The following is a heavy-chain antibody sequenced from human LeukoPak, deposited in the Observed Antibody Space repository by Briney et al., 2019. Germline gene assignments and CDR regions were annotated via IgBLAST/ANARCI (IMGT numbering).Heavy chain of an antibody. CDR3: AKDMQTWPRFPDY. D-gene: IGHD5-12*01. V-gene: IGHV3-23*01. CDR1: GFAFNNYA. J-gene: IGHJ4*02. CDR2: INDSGSTR. Sequence: GGSLRLSCAASGFAFNNYAMSWVRQAPGKGLEWVSGINDSGSTRFYVDSVKGRFTSSRDNPKNTLYLQMNGLRVEDTAVYYCAKDMQTWPRFPDYWGQGTLVTVSS.